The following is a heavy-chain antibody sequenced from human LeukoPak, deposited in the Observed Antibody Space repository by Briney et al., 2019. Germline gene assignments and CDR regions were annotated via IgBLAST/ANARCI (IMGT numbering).Heavy chain of an antibody. J-gene: IGHJ4*02. CDR1: GGSISSYY. CDR2: IYYSGTT. V-gene: IGHV4-59*08. CDR3: ARVVEYYDFWSGQEYYFDY. D-gene: IGHD3-3*01. Sequence: SETLSLTCTVSGGSISSYYWSWIRQPPGKGLEWIGYIYYSGTTNYNPSLKSRVTISVDTSKNQFSLKLSSVTAADTAVYYCARVVEYYDFWSGQEYYFDYWGQGTLVTVSS.